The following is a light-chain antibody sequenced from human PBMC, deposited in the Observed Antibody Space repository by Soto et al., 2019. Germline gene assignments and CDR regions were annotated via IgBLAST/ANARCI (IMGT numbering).Light chain of an antibody. V-gene: IGKV1-8*01. Sequence: AIRMTQSPSSFSASIGDRVTITCRASQGISSYLAWYQQKPGKAPKLLIYAASTLQSGVPSRFSGSGSGTDFTLTISCLQSEDFATYYCQQYYSYPPMYTFGQGTKLEIK. CDR1: QGISSY. J-gene: IGKJ2*01. CDR2: AAS. CDR3: QQYYSYPPMYT.